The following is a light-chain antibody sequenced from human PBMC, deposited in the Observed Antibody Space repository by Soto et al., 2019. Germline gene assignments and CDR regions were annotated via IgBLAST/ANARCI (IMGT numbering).Light chain of an antibody. CDR3: KQRYRWPPIT. V-gene: IGKV3-11*01. CDR1: ESVFGY. Sequence: EVVLTQSPATLSLSPGERATLSCRASESVFGYLAWYQHKPGQAPRLLIYDASNRATCVPARFSGSGSGTDFTLTISSLEPEDFAVYYCKQRYRWPPITFGQGTRLDNK. J-gene: IGKJ5*01. CDR2: DAS.